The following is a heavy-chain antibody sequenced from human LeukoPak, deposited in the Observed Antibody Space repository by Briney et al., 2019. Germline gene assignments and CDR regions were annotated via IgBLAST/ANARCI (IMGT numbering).Heavy chain of an antibody. CDR2: IYYSGST. J-gene: IGHJ5*02. D-gene: IGHD2-2*01. CDR3: ARAPDIVVVPAAKSGVNWFDP. CDR1: GGSISSSSYY. V-gene: IGHV4-39*07. Sequence: SETLSLTCTVSGGSISSSSYYWGWIRQPPGKGLEWIGSIYYSGSTYYNPSLKSRVTISVDTSKNQFSLKLSSVTAADTAVYYCARAPDIVVVPAAKSGVNWFDPWGQGTLVTVSS.